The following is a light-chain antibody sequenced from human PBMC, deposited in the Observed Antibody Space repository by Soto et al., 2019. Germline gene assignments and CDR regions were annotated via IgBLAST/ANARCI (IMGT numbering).Light chain of an antibody. CDR1: QGISSC. V-gene: IGKV1-12*01. CDR2: AAS. CDR3: QQANRLPYT. J-gene: IGKJ2*01. Sequence: DIQLPQSPCSVSASVGARVTLTCRASQGISSCLAWYQQKPGKAPKLLMFAASSLQSGAPSRFSGSGSGTDFTLTISSQQPEDFATYYWQQANRLPYTFGQGTKREIK.